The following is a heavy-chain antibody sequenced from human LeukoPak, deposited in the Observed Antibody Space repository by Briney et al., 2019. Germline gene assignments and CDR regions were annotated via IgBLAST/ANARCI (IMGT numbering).Heavy chain of an antibody. CDR2: INPNSGGT. D-gene: IGHD3-16*01. V-gene: IGHV1-2*04. Sequence: ASVKVSCTASGYTFTVYYMHWVRQAPGQGLEWMGWINPNSGGTNYAQKFQGWVTMTRDTSISTAYMELSRLRSDDTAVYYRARGQGGENWFDPWGQGTLVTVSS. CDR3: ARGQGGENWFDP. J-gene: IGHJ5*02. CDR1: GYTFTVYY.